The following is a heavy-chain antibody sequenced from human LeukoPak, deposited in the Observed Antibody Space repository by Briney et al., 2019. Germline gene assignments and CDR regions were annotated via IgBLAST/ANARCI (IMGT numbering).Heavy chain of an antibody. CDR1: GGSISSSSYY. J-gene: IGHJ4*01. CDR3: ASIGTTVTTFDY. V-gene: IGHV4-39*07. CDR2: IYYSGST. D-gene: IGHD4-17*01. Sequence: SETLSLTCTVSGGSISSSSYYWGWIRQPPGKGLEWIGSIYYSGSTYYNPSLKSRVTISVDTSKSQFSLKLSSVTAADTAVYYCASIGTTVTTFDYWGHGTLVTVSS.